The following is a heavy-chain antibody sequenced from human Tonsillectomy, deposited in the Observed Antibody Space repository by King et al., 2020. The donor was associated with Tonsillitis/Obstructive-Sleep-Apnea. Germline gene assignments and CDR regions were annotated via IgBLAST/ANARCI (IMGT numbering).Heavy chain of an antibody. Sequence: VQLQQWGAGLLKPSETLSLTCGVYGGSFSGYYWSWIRQPPGKGLEWIGVINHSGSTNYSPSLKTRVTISIDTSKNQFSLRLSSVTAADTAVYYCARVGVTIFGVVKAFDIWGQGTMVTVSS. CDR1: GGSFSGYY. CDR2: INHSGST. D-gene: IGHD3-3*01. CDR3: ARVGVTIFGVVKAFDI. V-gene: IGHV4-34*01. J-gene: IGHJ3*02.